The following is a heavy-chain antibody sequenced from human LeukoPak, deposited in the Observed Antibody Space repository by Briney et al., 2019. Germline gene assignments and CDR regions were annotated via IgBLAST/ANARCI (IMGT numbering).Heavy chain of an antibody. D-gene: IGHD2-2*01. Sequence: SETLSLACAVYGGSFSYYFWGWIRQPPGKGLEWIGEINHSGRTYYNPSLKSRVTISVDTSKNQFSLNLSSVTAADTAVYYCARAVVVVPAAIHYGMDVWGQGTTVTVS. CDR2: INHSGRT. CDR3: ARAVVVVPAAIHYGMDV. J-gene: IGHJ6*02. CDR1: GGSFSYYF. V-gene: IGHV4-34*01.